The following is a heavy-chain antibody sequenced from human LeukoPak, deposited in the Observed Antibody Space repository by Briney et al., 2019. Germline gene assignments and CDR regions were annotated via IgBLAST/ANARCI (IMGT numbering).Heavy chain of an antibody. D-gene: IGHD3-9*01. Sequence: SETLSLTCTVSGGSISSYYWSWIRQPPGKGLEWIGYIYYSGSTNYNPSLKSRVTISVDTSKNQFSLKLSSVTAADTAVYYCARGTSNYDILTGYYYYFDYWGQGTLVTVSS. CDR3: ARGTSNYDILTGYYYYFDY. J-gene: IGHJ4*02. CDR1: GGSISSYY. V-gene: IGHV4-59*01. CDR2: IYYSGST.